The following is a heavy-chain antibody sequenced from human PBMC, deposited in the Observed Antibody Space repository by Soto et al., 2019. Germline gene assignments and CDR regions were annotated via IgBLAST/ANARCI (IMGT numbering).Heavy chain of an antibody. D-gene: IGHD6-13*01. Sequence: PGGSLRLSCAASGFTFSSYSMNWVRQAPGKGLEWGSYISSSSSTIYYADSVKGRFTISRDNAKNSLYLQMNSLRAEDTAVYYCAREANMWTSSSWSDYWGQGTLVTVSS. CDR2: ISSSSSTI. V-gene: IGHV3-48*01. J-gene: IGHJ4*02. CDR1: GFTFSSYS. CDR3: AREANMWTSSSWSDY.